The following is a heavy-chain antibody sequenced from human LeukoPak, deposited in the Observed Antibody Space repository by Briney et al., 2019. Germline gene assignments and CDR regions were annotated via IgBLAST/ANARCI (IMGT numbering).Heavy chain of an antibody. Sequence: SETLSLTCTVSGGSISSGGYYWSWIRQPPGKGLEWIGHIYHSGSTYYNPSLKSRVTISVDRSKNQFSLKLSSVTAADTAVYYCASSPRGLSTYYFDYWGQGTLVTVSS. CDR2: IYHSGST. CDR1: GGSISSGGYY. J-gene: IGHJ4*02. V-gene: IGHV4-30-2*01. D-gene: IGHD3-16*02. CDR3: ASSPRGLSTYYFDY.